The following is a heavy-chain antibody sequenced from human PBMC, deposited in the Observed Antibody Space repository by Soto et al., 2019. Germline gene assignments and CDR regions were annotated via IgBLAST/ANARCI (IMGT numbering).Heavy chain of an antibody. CDR3: ARQLVVVPIFDD. CDR1: GGSISSGGYY. D-gene: IGHD2-2*01. V-gene: IGHV4-31*03. CDR2: IYYSGST. J-gene: IGHJ4*02. Sequence: SETLSLTCTVSGGSISSGGYYWSWIRQHPGKGLEWIGYIYYSGSTYYNPSLKSRVTISVDTSKNQFSLKLSSVTAADTAVYYCARQLVVVPIFDDWGQGTLGTCSS.